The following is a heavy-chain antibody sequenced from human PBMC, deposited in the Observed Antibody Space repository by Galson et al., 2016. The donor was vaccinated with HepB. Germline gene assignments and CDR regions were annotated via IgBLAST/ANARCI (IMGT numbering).Heavy chain of an antibody. CDR2: IYPGDSDT. D-gene: IGHD6-13*01. J-gene: IGHJ4*02. V-gene: IGHV5-51*01. Sequence: QSGAEVTKPGESLKISCTASGYSFGTYWIAWVRRMPGKGLEWLANIYPGDSDTRYSPSLPGQVTISADKSINTAYLQWSSVKASDTAMYYCARLDSNWPYGVNFDHWGQGTQVTVSS. CDR3: ARLDSNWPYGVNFDH. CDR1: GYSFGTYW.